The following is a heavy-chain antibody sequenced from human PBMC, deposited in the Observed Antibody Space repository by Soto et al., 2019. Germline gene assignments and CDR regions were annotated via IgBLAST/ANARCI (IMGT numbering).Heavy chain of an antibody. J-gene: IGHJ4*02. Sequence: QFQLVQSGAEVKKPGASVKVSCKASGYTFTSYGISWVRQAPGQGLEWMGWISIYNGNAMYAQKVQGRVTMTTDISTSTAYMELRSLRSDDTAVYYCARDRHYGVNSVYLDSWGQGTLVTVSS. CDR3: ARDRHYGVNSVYLDS. CDR2: ISIYNGNA. D-gene: IGHD4-17*01. CDR1: GYTFTSYG. V-gene: IGHV1-18*01.